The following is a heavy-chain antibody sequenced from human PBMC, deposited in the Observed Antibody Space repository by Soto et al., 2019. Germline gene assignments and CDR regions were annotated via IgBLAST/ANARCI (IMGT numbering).Heavy chain of an antibody. Sequence: SETLSLTCAVYGGSFSGYYWSWIRQPPGKGLEWIGEINHSGSTNYNPSLKSRVTISVDTSKNQFSLKLSSVTAADTAVYYCARPPYYYDSSGTPGDGMDVWGQGTTV. V-gene: IGHV4-34*01. J-gene: IGHJ6*02. CDR2: INHSGST. D-gene: IGHD3-22*01. CDR1: GGSFSGYY. CDR3: ARPPYYYDSSGTPGDGMDV.